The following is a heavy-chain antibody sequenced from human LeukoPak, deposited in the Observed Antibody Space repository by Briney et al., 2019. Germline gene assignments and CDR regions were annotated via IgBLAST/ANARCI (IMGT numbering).Heavy chain of an antibody. CDR2: ISGSGGST. Sequence: PGRSLRLSCAASGFTFDDYAMHWVRQAPGKGLEWVSAISGSGGSTYYADSVKGRFTISRDNSKNTLYLQMNSLRAEDTAVYYCAKGLRPAGYYGMDVWGQGTTVTVSS. J-gene: IGHJ6*02. V-gene: IGHV3-23*01. CDR1: GFTFDDYA. D-gene: IGHD4-17*01. CDR3: AKGLRPAGYYGMDV.